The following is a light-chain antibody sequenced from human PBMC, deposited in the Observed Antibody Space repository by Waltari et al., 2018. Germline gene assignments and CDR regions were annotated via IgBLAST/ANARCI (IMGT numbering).Light chain of an antibody. CDR1: QSVGRT. CDR2: GAS. V-gene: IGKV3-20*01. CDR3: QHYVRLPVA. J-gene: IGKJ1*01. Sequence: EIVLTQSPGTLSLSPGERANLSCRASQSVGRTLAWYQQKPGQAPRLLIYGASNRATGTPDRFSGSGSGTDFSLTISRLDPADFAVYYCQHYVRLPVAFGQGTTVEIK.